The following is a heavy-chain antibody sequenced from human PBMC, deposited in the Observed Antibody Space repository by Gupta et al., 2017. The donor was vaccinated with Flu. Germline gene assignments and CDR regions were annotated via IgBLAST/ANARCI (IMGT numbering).Heavy chain of an antibody. CDR1: TFSSYG. Sequence: TFSSYGMHWVRQAPGKGLEWVAVIWSNGNNKYYADSVRGRFTFSRDNSKNTMHLQMSSLRVEDTAVYYCVRERGPFDGFDIWGQGTMVTVSS. V-gene: IGHV3-33*01. D-gene: IGHD3-10*01. CDR2: IWSNGNNK. CDR3: VRERGPFDGFDI. J-gene: IGHJ3*02.